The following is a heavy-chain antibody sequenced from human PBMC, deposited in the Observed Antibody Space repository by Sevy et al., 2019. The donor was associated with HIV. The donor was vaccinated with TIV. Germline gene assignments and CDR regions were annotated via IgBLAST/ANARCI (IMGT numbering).Heavy chain of an antibody. CDR1: GFTFSSYA. CDR3: AKVRSGKIVVVPAAAFDI. V-gene: IGHV3-23*01. J-gene: IGHJ3*02. CDR2: ISGSGGST. D-gene: IGHD2-2*01. Sequence: GGSLRLSCAASGFTFSSYAMSWVRQAPGKGLEWVSAISGSGGSTYYADSVKVRFTISRDNSKNTLYLQMNSLRAEYTAVYYCAKVRSGKIVVVPAAAFDIWGQGTMVTVSS.